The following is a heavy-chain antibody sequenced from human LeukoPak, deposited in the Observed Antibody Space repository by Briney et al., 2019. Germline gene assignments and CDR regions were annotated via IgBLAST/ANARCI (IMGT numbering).Heavy chain of an antibody. J-gene: IGHJ6*02. D-gene: IGHD3-10*01. CDR3: ARDPSAMVRGVIIYGMDV. CDR1: GYIFTGYQ. Sequence: ASVKVSCKASGYIFTGYQMHWVRQAPGQGLEWMGWINPSSGGTNYAQKFQGRVTMGRDTSISTAYMELSRLTSDDTAVYYCARDPSAMVRGVIIYGMDVRGQGTTVTVSS. CDR2: INPSSGGT. V-gene: IGHV1-2*02.